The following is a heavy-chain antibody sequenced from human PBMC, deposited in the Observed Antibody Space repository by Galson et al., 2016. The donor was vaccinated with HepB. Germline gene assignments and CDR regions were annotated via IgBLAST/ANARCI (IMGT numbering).Heavy chain of an antibody. CDR3: ARHLAVAYANWYFDL. Sequence: ETLSLTCTVSGGSIISSTYYWGWIRQPPGKGLEWIGSIYYSGNTYYKLSLKSRVTLSVDTSKNQFSLNLSSVTAADTAVYYCARHLAVAYANWYFDLWGRGSLVTVSS. CDR2: IYYSGNT. D-gene: IGHD6-19*01. J-gene: IGHJ2*01. V-gene: IGHV4-39*01. CDR1: GGSIISSTYY.